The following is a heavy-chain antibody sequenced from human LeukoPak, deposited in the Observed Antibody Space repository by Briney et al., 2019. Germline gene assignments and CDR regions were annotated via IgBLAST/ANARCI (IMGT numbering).Heavy chain of an antibody. V-gene: IGHV6-1*01. D-gene: IGHD3-16*01. J-gene: IGHJ3*02. CDR1: GDSVSSNSVA. CDR3: ARQLGAFDI. Sequence: SQTLSLTCAISGDSVSSNSVAWNWLRQSPSRGLEWLGRTYYRSKWYYDYAASLESRIIINPDTSKNQFSLQLNSVTPEDTAVYYCARQLGAFDIWGRGTMVTVSS. CDR2: TYYRSKWYY.